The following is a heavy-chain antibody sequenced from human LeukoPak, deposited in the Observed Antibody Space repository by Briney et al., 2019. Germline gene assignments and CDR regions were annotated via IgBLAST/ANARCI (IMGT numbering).Heavy chain of an antibody. CDR3: AKDRIPSFNLEPPYY. CDR1: GFTFSRYT. D-gene: IGHD1-1*01. Sequence: GGSLRLSCVASGFTFSRYTMHWVRQTPGKGLEWVAVISLDRVTTFYADSVKGRFTISRDNSKNTLYLQMNSLRAEDTAVYYCAKDRIPSFNLEPPYYWGQGTLVTVSS. CDR2: ISLDRVTT. J-gene: IGHJ4*02. V-gene: IGHV3-30-3*01.